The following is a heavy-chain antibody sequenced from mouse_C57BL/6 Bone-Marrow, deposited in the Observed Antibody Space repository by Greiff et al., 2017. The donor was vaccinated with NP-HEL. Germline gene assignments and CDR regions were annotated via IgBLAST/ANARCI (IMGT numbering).Heavy chain of an antibody. CDR3: TTEVYSNFSY. D-gene: IGHD2-5*01. V-gene: IGHV14-4*01. Sequence: VQLQQSGAELVRPGASVKLSCTASGFTIKDDYMHWVKQRPEQGLEWIGWIDPENGDTEYASKFQGKATITADTSSNTAYLQLSSLTSEDTAVYYSTTEVYSNFSYWGQGTLVTVSA. CDR1: GFTIKDDY. CDR2: IDPENGDT. J-gene: IGHJ3*01.